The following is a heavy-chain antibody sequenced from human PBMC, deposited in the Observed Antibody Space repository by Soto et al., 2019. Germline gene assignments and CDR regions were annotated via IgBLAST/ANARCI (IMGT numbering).Heavy chain of an antibody. CDR1: GGSISSYY. V-gene: IGHV4-59*01. CDR3: ARRYVINAFDI. CDR2: IYYIGST. J-gene: IGHJ3*02. Sequence: QVQLQESGPGLVKPSETLSLTCTVSGGSISSYYWSWIRQPPGKGLEWIGYIYYIGSTNYNPSPKIRVTISVDTSKSPFSLKLSSVTAADTAVYSFARRYVINAFDIWGQVTMVTVSS. D-gene: IGHD2-2*01.